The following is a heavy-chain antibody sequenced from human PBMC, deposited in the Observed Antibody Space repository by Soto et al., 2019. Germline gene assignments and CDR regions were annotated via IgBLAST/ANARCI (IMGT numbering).Heavy chain of an antibody. CDR2: ISAYNGNT. CDR3: ASRPVTSFDLRFDP. J-gene: IGHJ5*02. Sequence: ASVKVSSKASGYTFTSYGISWVRQAPGQGLEWMGWISAYNGNTNYAQKLKGRVTMTTDTSTSIAYMELRSLRSAYTAVYYCASRPVTSFDLRFDPCGYGTLVTDSP. V-gene: IGHV1-18*01. D-gene: IGHD2-2*01. CDR1: GYTFTSYG.